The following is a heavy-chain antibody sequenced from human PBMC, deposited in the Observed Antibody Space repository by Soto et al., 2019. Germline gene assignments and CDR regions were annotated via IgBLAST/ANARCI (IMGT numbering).Heavy chain of an antibody. CDR3: ARVQWLRLNYYYYYGMDV. CDR2: IYYLGNS. J-gene: IGHJ6*02. V-gene: IGHV4-39*07. Sequence: SDTLSLTCAVSGDSVNSDKYYWGWIRQPPGKGLEWIGSIYYLGNSYDNPSLQTRVTISLDTSKNQFSLRLNSVTAADTAGYYCARVQWLRLNYYYYYGMDVWGQGTTVTVSS. D-gene: IGHD5-12*01. CDR1: GDSVNSDKYY.